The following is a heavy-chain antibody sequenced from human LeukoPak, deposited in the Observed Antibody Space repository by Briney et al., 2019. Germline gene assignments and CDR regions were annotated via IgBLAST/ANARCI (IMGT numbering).Heavy chain of an antibody. V-gene: IGHV3-48*04. J-gene: IGHJ4*02. CDR2: ISSSSSTI. CDR1: GFTFSSYS. D-gene: IGHD2-15*01. CDR3: ASLLGDCSGGSCSAVGDY. Sequence: SGGSLRLSCAASGFTFSSYSMNWVRQAPGKGLEWVSYISSSSSTIYYADSVKGRFTISRDNAKNSLYLQMNSLRAEDTAVYYCASLLGDCSGGSCSAVGDYWGQGTLVTVSS.